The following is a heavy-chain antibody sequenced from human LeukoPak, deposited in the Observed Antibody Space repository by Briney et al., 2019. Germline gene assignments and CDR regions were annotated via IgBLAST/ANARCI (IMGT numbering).Heavy chain of an antibody. CDR1: GYTFTSYY. Sequence: ASVKVSCKASGYTFTSYYMHWVRQAPGQGLEWMGIINPSGGSTSYAQKFQGRVTMTRDMSTSTVYMELSSLRSEDTAVYYCAKDWHISSWYGRFDPWGQGTLVTVSS. CDR2: INPSGGST. J-gene: IGHJ5*02. V-gene: IGHV1-46*01. CDR3: AKDWHISSWYGRFDP. D-gene: IGHD6-13*01.